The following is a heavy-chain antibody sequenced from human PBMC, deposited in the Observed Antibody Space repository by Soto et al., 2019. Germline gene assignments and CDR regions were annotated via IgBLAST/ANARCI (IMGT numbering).Heavy chain of an antibody. V-gene: IGHV3-7*01. Sequence: EVQLVESGGGLVQPGGSLRLSCAASGFTFSSYWMSWVRQAPGKGLEWVANIKQDGSEKYYVDSVKGRFTISRDNAKNSLYLQMNSLRAEDTAVYYCARVKGGHYDFWSGPFYYMDVWGKGTTVTVSS. D-gene: IGHD3-3*01. CDR2: IKQDGSEK. CDR3: ARVKGGHYDFWSGPFYYMDV. CDR1: GFTFSSYW. J-gene: IGHJ6*03.